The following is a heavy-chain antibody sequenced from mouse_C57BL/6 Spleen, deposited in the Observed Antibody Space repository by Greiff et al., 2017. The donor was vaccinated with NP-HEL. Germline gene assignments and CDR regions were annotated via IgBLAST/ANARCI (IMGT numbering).Heavy chain of an antibody. CDR1: GFTFSDYG. J-gene: IGHJ4*01. Sequence: DVMLVESGGGLVKPGGSLKLSCAASGFTFSDYGMHWVRQAPEKGLEWVAYISSGSSTIYYADTVKGRFTISRDNAKNTLFLQMTSLRSEDTAMYYCAREGDYNYYAMDYWGQGTSVTVSS. CDR3: AREGDYNYYAMDY. D-gene: IGHD2-4*01. V-gene: IGHV5-17*01. CDR2: ISSGSSTI.